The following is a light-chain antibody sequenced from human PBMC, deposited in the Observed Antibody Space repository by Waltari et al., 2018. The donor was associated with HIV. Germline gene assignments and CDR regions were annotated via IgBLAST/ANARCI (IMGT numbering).Light chain of an antibody. V-gene: IGKV1-5*03. CDR3: QQFHSYPYT. CDR1: QSISNW. CDR2: KAS. J-gene: IGKJ2*01. Sequence: DIQMTQSPSTLSASVGDRVTITCRASQSISNWLAWYQQKPGKPPKLLMYKASTLESGVPSRFSGSGSGTEFTLTISSLQPDDFATYYCQQFHSYPYTFGQGTKLEIK.